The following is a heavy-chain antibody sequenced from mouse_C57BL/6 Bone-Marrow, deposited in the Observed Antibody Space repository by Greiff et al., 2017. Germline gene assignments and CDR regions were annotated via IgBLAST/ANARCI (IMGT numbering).Heavy chain of an antibody. D-gene: IGHD1-1*01. V-gene: IGHV14-1*01. CDR1: GFNIKDYY. J-gene: IGHJ2*01. CDR2: IDPEDGDT. CDR3: TTVYYGSRGLDY. Sequence: EVQLQQSGAELVRPGASVKLSCTASGFNIKDYYMHWVKQRPEQGLEWTGRIDPEDGDTEYAPKFQGKATMTADTSSNTAYLQLSSLTSEDTAVYYGTTVYYGSRGLDYWGQGTTLTVSS.